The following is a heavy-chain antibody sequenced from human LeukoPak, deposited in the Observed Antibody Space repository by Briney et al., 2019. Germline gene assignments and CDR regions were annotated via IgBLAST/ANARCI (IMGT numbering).Heavy chain of an antibody. Sequence: GGSLRLSCAASGFTFSSHSMNWVRHAPGEGREWVSSISSSSSYIYYADSVKGLFTITSNNANNSLYLQMSSLRAEDAAVYYCAREARYSGYDWGQGTVVTVSS. D-gene: IGHD5-12*01. CDR2: ISSSSSYI. V-gene: IGHV3-21*01. J-gene: IGHJ4*02. CDR3: AREARYSGYD. CDR1: GFTFSSHS.